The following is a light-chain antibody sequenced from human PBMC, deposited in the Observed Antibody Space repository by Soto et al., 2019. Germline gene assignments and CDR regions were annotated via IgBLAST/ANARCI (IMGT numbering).Light chain of an antibody. J-gene: IGKJ4*01. CDR3: QQYDSYPLT. Sequence: DIQMTQSPSTLSASVGDRVTITCRASQSISDWLAWYQQKPGKAPKLLIYEVSNLESGVPSRFSGSGSGTEFTLTISSLQPEDFATYYCQQYDSYPLTFGGGTKVDI. CDR1: QSISDW. CDR2: EVS. V-gene: IGKV1-5*01.